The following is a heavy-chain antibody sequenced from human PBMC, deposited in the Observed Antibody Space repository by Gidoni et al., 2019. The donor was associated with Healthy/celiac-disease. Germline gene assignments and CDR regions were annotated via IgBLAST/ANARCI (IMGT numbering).Heavy chain of an antibody. CDR1: GYTFTGYY. CDR2: INPNSGGT. V-gene: IGHV1-2*06. D-gene: IGHD1-7*01. J-gene: IGHJ1*01. CDR3: ARGPTNYPEYFQH. Sequence: QVPLVQSGAEVKKPGASVTVSCTASGYTFTGYYMHWVRQAPGQGLEWMGRINPNSGGTNYAQKFQGRVTMTRDTSISTAYMELSRLRSDDTAGYYCARGPTNYPEYFQHWGQGTLVTVSS.